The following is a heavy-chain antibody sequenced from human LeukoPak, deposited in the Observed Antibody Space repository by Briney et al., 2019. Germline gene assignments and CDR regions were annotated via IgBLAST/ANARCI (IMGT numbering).Heavy chain of an antibody. CDR3: ARHSWELRTRFDP. J-gene: IGHJ5*02. CDR1: GGSISSSSYY. Sequence: TSETLSLTCTVSGGSISSSSYYWGWIRQPPGKGLEWIGSIYYSGSTYYNPSLKSRVTISVDTSKNQFSLKLSSVTAADTAVYYCARHSWELRTRFDPWGQGTLVTVSS. D-gene: IGHD1-26*01. CDR2: IYYSGST. V-gene: IGHV4-39*01.